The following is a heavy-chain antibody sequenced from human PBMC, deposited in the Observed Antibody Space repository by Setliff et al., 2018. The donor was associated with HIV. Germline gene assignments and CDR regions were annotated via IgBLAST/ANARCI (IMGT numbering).Heavy chain of an antibody. CDR1: GFTFGDYA. CDR3: TRGPLKTYYFDY. V-gene: IGHV3-49*04. J-gene: IGHJ4*02. CDR2: IRSKAYGGTT. Sequence: GESLKISCTASGFTFGDYAMSWVRQAPGKGLEWVGFIRSKAYGGTTEYAASVKGRFTISRDDSKSIAYLQMNSLKTEDTAVYYCTRGPLKTYYFDYWGQGTPVTVS.